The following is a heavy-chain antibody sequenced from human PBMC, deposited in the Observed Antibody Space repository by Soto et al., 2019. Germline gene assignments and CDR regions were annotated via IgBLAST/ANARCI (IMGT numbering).Heavy chain of an antibody. CDR1: GGTFSSYA. CDR3: ARGIAAARAHAFDI. V-gene: IGHV1-69*01. J-gene: IGHJ3*02. D-gene: IGHD6-13*01. CDR2: IIPIFGTA. Sequence: QVQLVQSGAEVKKPGSSVKVSCTASGGTFSSYAISWVRQAPGQGLEWMGGIIPIFGTANYAQKFQDRVTITADESTSTAYMELSSLRSEDTAVYYCARGIAAARAHAFDIWGQGTMVTVSS.